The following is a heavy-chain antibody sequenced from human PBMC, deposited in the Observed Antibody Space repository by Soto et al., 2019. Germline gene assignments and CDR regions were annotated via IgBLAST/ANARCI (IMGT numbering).Heavy chain of an antibody. CDR2: INPNSGGT. CDR3: ARGSFWRLNYYYGMDV. V-gene: IGHV1-2*04. J-gene: IGHJ6*02. Sequence: GASVKVSCKASGYTFASCARRWVRQAPGQGLEWMGWINPNSGGTNYAQKFQGWVTMTRDTSISTAYMELSRLRSDDTAVYYCARGSFWRLNYYYGMDVWGQGTTVTVSS. D-gene: IGHD3-3*01. CDR1: GYTFASCA.